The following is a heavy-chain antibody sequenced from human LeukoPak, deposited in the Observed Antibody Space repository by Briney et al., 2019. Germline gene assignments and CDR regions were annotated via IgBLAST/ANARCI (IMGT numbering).Heavy chain of an antibody. CDR2: IYYSGST. CDR3: ARNSGSLYNWFDP. V-gene: IGHV4-39*01. J-gene: IGHJ5*02. CDR1: GGSISSSRYY. D-gene: IGHD3-10*01. Sequence: SETLSLTCTVSGGSISSSRYYWGWIRQPPGKGLEWIGSIYYSGSTYYNPSLKSRVTISVDTSNNQFSLKLSSVTAADTAVYYCARNSGSLYNWFDPWGQGTLVTVSS.